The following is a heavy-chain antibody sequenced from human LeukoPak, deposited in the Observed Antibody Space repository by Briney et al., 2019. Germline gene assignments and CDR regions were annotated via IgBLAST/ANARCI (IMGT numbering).Heavy chain of an antibody. D-gene: IGHD3-3*02. CDR3: AKDISKRGLAIADH. CDR2: LSWDGGSR. J-gene: IGHJ5*02. V-gene: IGHV3-43*01. CDR1: GFTFNDYS. Sequence: QLGGSLRLSCVASGFTFNDYSMHWVRQPPGKGLEWVSLLSWDGGSRYYADSVGGRFTISKDNSKNSLYLQMNSLTTEDTALYYCAKDISKRGLAIADHWGQGTLVTVSS.